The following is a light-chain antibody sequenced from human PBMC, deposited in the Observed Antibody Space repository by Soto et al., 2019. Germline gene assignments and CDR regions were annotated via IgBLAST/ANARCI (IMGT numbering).Light chain of an antibody. CDR2: GAS. Sequence: DIQMTQSPSSLSASLGDRVTITCRASQGISNSLAWYQQKPGKVPKLLTYGASTLQSGVPSRFSGSGSGTDFTLTITSLQSEDVATYFCQKYDIVPLTFGPGTRVDIK. CDR1: QGISNS. V-gene: IGKV1-27*01. CDR3: QKYDIVPLT. J-gene: IGKJ3*01.